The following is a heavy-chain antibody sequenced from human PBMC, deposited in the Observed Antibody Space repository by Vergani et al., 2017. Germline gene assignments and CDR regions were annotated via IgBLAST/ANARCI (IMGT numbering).Heavy chain of an antibody. CDR1: GFTFSSYG. D-gene: IGHD3-3*01. Sequence: MHLVESGGGVVQPGRSLRLSCEGSGFTFSSYGMHWVRQAPGKGLEWVSAISGSGGSTYYADSVKGRFTISRDNSKNTLYLQMNSLRAEDTAVYYCAKCPRDYDFWSGYPGGWFDPWGQGTLVTVSS. CDR2: ISGSGGST. V-gene: IGHV3-23*04. CDR3: AKCPRDYDFWSGYPGGWFDP. J-gene: IGHJ5*02.